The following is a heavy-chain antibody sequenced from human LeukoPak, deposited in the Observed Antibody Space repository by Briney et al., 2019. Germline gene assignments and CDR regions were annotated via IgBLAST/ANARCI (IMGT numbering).Heavy chain of an antibody. D-gene: IGHD4-23*01. J-gene: IGHJ3*02. CDR3: ARRGATTVVTEDAFDI. CDR1: GYSISSGYY. CDR2: IYHSGST. Sequence: SETLSLTCAVSGYSISSGYYWGWIRQPPGKGLEWIGSIYHSGSTYYNPSLKSRVTISVDTSKNQFSLKLSSVTAADTAVYYCARRGATTVVTEDAFDIWGQGTMVTVPS. V-gene: IGHV4-38-2*01.